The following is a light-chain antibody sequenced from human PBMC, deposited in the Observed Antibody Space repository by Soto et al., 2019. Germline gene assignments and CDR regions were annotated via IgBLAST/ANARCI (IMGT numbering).Light chain of an antibody. CDR2: EVS. J-gene: IGLJ1*01. CDR1: SSDVGSYNL. CDR3: CSYAGSSPYV. Sequence: QSAMTQPAPVSGSPGQSKTKSCPGKSSDVGSYNLVSWYQQHPGKAPKLMIYEVSKRPSGVSNRFSGSKSGNTASLTISGLQAEDEADYYCCSYAGSSPYVFGTGTKVTV. V-gene: IGLV2-23*02.